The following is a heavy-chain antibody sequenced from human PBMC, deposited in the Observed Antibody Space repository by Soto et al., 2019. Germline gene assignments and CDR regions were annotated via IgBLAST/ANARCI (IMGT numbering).Heavy chain of an antibody. J-gene: IGHJ3*02. CDR1: GYTFTNFG. CDR2: ISAYNGNT. CDR3: GRGAATKILVLKYDALEI. V-gene: IGHV1-18*01. Sequence: ASVKVSCKTSGYTFTNFGLSWVQQAPGQGLEWMGWISAYNGNTNYAQNFQGRVTMTTDTSTSTAYMELRSLRSDDTAVYYCGRGAATKILVLKYDALEIWGQGTMVTVSS. D-gene: IGHD5-12*01.